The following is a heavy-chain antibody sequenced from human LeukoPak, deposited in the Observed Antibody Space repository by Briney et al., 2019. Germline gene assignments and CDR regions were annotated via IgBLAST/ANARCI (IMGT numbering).Heavy chain of an antibody. CDR1: GFTFSSYW. CDR2: IKQEGSEK. V-gene: IGHV3-7*01. Sequence: GGSLRLSCAVSGFTFSSYWMNWVRQAPGKGLEWVANIKQEGSEKNYVDSVKGRFTISRDNAKSSLFLQMNDLRAEDTAVYYCAKGGRGNGEVYWGQGTLVTVSS. CDR3: AKGGRGNGEVY. J-gene: IGHJ4*02. D-gene: IGHD2-8*01.